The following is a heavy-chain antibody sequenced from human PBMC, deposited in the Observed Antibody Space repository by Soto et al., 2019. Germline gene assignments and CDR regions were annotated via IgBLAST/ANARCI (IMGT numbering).Heavy chain of an antibody. J-gene: IGHJ4*02. V-gene: IGHV4-30-4*01. D-gene: IGHD6-19*01. CDR1: GGSISSGDYY. CDR3: ARLYSSGWFLRDY. CDR2: IYYSGST. Sequence: SETLSLTCTVSGGSISSGDYYWSWIRQPPGKGLEWIGYIYYSGSTYYNPSLKSRVTISVDTSKNQFSLKLSSVTAADTAVYYCARLYSSGWFLRDYWGQGTLVTVSS.